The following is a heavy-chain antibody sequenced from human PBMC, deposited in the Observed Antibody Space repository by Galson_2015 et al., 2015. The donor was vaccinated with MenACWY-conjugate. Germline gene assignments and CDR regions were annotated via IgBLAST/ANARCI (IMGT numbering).Heavy chain of an antibody. J-gene: IGHJ4*02. CDR3: ARGGVAAAGKFDY. CDR2: ISSSSSYI. D-gene: IGHD6-13*01. Sequence: SLRLSCAASGFTFSSYSMNWVRQAPGKGLEWVSSISSSSSYIYYADSVKGRFTISRDNAKNSLYLQMNSLRAEDTAVYYCARGGVAAAGKFDYWGQGTLVTVSS. CDR1: GFTFSSYS. V-gene: IGHV3-21*01.